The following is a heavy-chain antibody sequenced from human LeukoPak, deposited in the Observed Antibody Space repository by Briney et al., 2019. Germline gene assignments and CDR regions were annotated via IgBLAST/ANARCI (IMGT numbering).Heavy chain of an antibody. CDR2: INPNSGGT. CDR1: GYTFTGYY. J-gene: IGHJ4*02. CDR3: ARAAAVTWILGGGGEQYFDY. V-gene: IGHV1-2*02. D-gene: IGHD5-18*01. Sequence: GASVKVSCKASGYTFTGYYMHWVRQAPGQGLEWMGWINPNSGGTNYAQKFQGRVTMTRDTSISTAYMELSRLRSDDTAVYYCARAAAVTWILGGGGEQYFDYWGQGTLVTVSS.